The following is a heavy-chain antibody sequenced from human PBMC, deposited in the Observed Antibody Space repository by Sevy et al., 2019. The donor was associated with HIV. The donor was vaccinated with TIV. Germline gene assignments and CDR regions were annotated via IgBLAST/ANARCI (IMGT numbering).Heavy chain of an antibody. CDR2: IYYSGSN. J-gene: IGHJ6*03. V-gene: IGHV4-39*01. Sequence: SETLSLTCTVSGGSISSSSYYWGWIRQPPGKGLEWIGRIYYSGSNYYNPSLKSRVTISGDTSKNQFSLKLSSVTAADTAVYYCARHNSGSYSEYYYYYYYMDVWGKGTTVTVSS. CDR1: GGSISSSSYY. D-gene: IGHD1-26*01. CDR3: ARHNSGSYSEYYYYYYYMDV.